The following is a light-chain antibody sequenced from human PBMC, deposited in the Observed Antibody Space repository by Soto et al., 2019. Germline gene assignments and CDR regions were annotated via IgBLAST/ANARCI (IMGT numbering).Light chain of an antibody. V-gene: IGKV4-1*01. CDR2: WAT. CDR1: QSVFSNSNNRNH. J-gene: IGKJ4*01. Sequence: DXVMXQXPDXLAVSLGXXATINCKCNQSVFSNSNNRNHLSWYQQKPGQPPKLLIYWATTRDSGVPDRFSGSGSGTDFTLTVSGLQAEDVAIYYCHQYFRSPLTFGGGTKVDI. CDR3: HQYFRSPLT.